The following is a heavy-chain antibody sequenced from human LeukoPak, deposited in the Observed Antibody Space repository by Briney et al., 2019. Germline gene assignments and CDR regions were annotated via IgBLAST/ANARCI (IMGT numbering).Heavy chain of an antibody. J-gene: IGHJ4*02. CDR3: ARDPEYYDSSGYGDY. Sequence: AGGSLRLSCAASGFTFSSYSMNWVRQAPGKGLEWVSSISSSSSYIYYADSVKGRFTISRDNAKNSLYLQMNSLRAVDTAVYYCARDPEYYDSSGYGDYWGQGTLVTVSS. CDR2: ISSSSSYI. CDR1: GFTFSSYS. V-gene: IGHV3-21*01. D-gene: IGHD3-22*01.